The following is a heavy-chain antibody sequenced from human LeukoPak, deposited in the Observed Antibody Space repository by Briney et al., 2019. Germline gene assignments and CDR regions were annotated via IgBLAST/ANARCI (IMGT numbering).Heavy chain of an antibody. CDR3: VRGRHGYGMDV. CDR2: TYYRSKWYN. CDR1: GDSVSSNSAA. J-gene: IGHJ6*02. V-gene: IGHV6-1*01. Sequence: SQTLSLTCAISGDSVSSNSAAWTWIRQPPSRGLEWLGRTYYRSKWYNDYAVSVKGRITINPDTSKNQFSLQLNSVTPEDTAVYYCVRGRHGYGMDVWGQGTTVTVSS.